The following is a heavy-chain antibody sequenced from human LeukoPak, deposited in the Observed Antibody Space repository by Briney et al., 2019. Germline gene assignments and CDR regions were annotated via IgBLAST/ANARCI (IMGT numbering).Heavy chain of an antibody. V-gene: IGHV5-51*01. CDR3: ARVGDRYYYYMDV. CDR1: GYYFTTYW. Sequence: GESLKISCKGSGYYFTTYWVAWVRQMPGKGLEWMGIIYPGDSDARYSPSFQGQVTISADKSISTTYLQWSSLKASDTAMYYCARVGDRYYYYMDVWGKGTTVTVFS. D-gene: IGHD1-26*01. J-gene: IGHJ6*03. CDR2: IYPGDSDA.